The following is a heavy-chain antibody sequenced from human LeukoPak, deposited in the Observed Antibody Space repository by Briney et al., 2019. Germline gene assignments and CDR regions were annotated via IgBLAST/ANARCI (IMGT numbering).Heavy chain of an antibody. CDR2: ISYDGSNK. J-gene: IGHJ4*02. V-gene: IGHV3-30-3*01. D-gene: IGHD5-12*01. CDR3: ARGNSGYDIFDY. Sequence: GGSLRLSCAASGFTFSSYAMHWVRQAPGKGLEWVAIISYDGSNKYYADSVKGRFTISRDNSKNTLYLQMNSLRAEDTAVYYCARGNSGYDIFDYWGQGTLVTVSS. CDR1: GFTFSSYA.